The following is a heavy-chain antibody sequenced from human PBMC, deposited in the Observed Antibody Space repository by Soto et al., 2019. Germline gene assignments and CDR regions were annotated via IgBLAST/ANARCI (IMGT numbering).Heavy chain of an antibody. Sequence: QVQLQETGPGLVRSSQTLSLTCTVSGGSISGGAYYWSWIRQHPGKGLEWIGNIHYSGSTYYNPSLKSRLTISVDTPKNQFSQKLSSVTAADTAVYYCARGLGEFSKALDYWGQGTLVTVSS. V-gene: IGHV4-31*03. D-gene: IGHD3-16*01. CDR3: ARGLGEFSKALDY. CDR2: IHYSGST. CDR1: GGSISGGAYY. J-gene: IGHJ4*02.